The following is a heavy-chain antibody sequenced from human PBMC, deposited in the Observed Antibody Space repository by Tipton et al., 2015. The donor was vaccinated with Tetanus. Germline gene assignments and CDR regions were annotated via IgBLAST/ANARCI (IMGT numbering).Heavy chain of an antibody. V-gene: IGHV3-30*18. Sequence: SLRLSCAASGFTFSSYGMHWVRQAPGKGLEWVAVISYDGSNKYYADSVKGRFTISRDNSKNTLYLQMNSLRAEDTAVYYCAKRGGQSAYYYYGMDVWGQGTTVPVSS. J-gene: IGHJ6*02. CDR1: GFTFSSYG. CDR2: ISYDGSNK. CDR3: AKRGGQSAYYYYGMDV. D-gene: IGHD3-10*01.